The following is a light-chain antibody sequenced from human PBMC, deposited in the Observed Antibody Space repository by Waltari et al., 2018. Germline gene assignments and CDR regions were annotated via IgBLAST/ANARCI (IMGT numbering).Light chain of an antibody. V-gene: IGKV3-15*01. CDR3: QQYNNWTT. CDR1: QSVRGN. Sequence: EIVMTQSPATLSVSPGERATLSCRASQSVRGNLAWYQQKLGQAPRLLIYGASTRATGVPARFSGSGYGTEFTLTISSLQSEDFAVYYCQQYNNWTTFGQGTKVEIK. J-gene: IGKJ1*01. CDR2: GAS.